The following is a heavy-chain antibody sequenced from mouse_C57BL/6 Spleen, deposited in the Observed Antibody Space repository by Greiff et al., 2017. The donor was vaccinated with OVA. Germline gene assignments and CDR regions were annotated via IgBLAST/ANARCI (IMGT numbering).Heavy chain of an antibody. CDR2: INPSSGYT. Sequence: QVQLKQSGAELARPGASVKMSCKASGYTFTSYTMHWVKQRPGQGLEWVGYINPSSGYTKYNQKFKDKATLTADKSSSTAYMQLSSLTSEDSAVYYCARRDYYGSSYWYFDVWGTGTTVTVSS. CDR3: ARRDYYGSSYWYFDV. CDR1: GYTFTSYT. J-gene: IGHJ1*03. V-gene: IGHV1-4*01. D-gene: IGHD1-1*01.